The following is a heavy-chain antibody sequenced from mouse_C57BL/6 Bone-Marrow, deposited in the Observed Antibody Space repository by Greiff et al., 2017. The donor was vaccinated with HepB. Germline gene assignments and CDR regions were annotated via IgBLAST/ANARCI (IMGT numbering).Heavy chain of an antibody. V-gene: IGHV1-63*01. Sequence: VQLQQSGAELVRPGTSVKMSCKASGYTFTNYWIGWVKQMPGHGLEWIGDIYPGGGYTNYNEKFKGKATLTADKSSSTAYMQFSRLTSEASAIYYCAREASWDWYFDSWGQGTTLTVSS. J-gene: IGHJ2*01. D-gene: IGHD4-1*01. CDR3: AREASWDWYFDS. CDR1: GYTFTNYW. CDR2: IYPGGGYT.